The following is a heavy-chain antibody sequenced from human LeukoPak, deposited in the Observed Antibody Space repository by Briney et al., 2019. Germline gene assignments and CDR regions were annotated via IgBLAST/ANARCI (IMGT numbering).Heavy chain of an antibody. V-gene: IGHV3-53*01. J-gene: IGHJ4*02. CDR2: IYSGGST. D-gene: IGHD3-3*01. Sequence: GGSLRLSCAASGFTFSSNYMSWVRQAPGKGLEWVSVIYSGGSTYYADSVKGRFTISRDNSKNTLYLQMNSLRAEDTAVYYCARGSYDFWSGLYPRYFDYWGQGTLVTVSS. CDR1: GFTFSSNY. CDR3: ARGSYDFWSGLYPRYFDY.